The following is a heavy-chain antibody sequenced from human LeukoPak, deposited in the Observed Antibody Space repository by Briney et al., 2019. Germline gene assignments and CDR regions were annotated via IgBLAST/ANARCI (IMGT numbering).Heavy chain of an antibody. CDR1: GGSISSYY. CDR2: IYYSGST. V-gene: IGHV4-59*12. J-gene: IGHJ6*02. D-gene: IGHD2-2*01. CDR3: ARGSIVVVPAAFNYYYYYGMDV. Sequence: SETLSLTCTVSGGSISSYYWSWIRQPPGKGLEWIGNIYYSGSTNYNPSLKSRVTISVDTSKNQFSLKLSSVTAADTAVYYCARGSIVVVPAAFNYYYYYGMDVWGQGTTVTVSS.